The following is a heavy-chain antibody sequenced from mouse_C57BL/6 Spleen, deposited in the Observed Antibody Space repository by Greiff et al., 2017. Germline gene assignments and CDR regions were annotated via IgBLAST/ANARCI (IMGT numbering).Heavy chain of an antibody. Sequence: VQVVESGAELARPGASVKLSCKASGYTFTSYGISWVKQRTGQGLEWIGEIYPRSGNTYYNEKFKGKATLTADKSSSTAYMELRSLTSEDSAVYFCARSRYYGSSYEWYFDVWGTGTTVTVSS. V-gene: IGHV1-81*01. CDR3: ARSRYYGSSYEWYFDV. D-gene: IGHD1-1*01. CDR1: GYTFTSYG. CDR2: IYPRSGNT. J-gene: IGHJ1*03.